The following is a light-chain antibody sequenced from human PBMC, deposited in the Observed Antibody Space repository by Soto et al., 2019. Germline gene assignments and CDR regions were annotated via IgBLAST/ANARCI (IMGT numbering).Light chain of an antibody. Sequence: QSALTQPASVSGSPGQSITISCTGTSSDIGDYNYVSWYQQHPGKAPKLMIYEVSYRPSGVSNRFSGSKSGNTASLTISGLQAEDEADYYCNSYTSRTTGVFGTGTKLTVL. CDR2: EVS. J-gene: IGLJ1*01. CDR1: SSDIGDYNY. V-gene: IGLV2-14*01. CDR3: NSYTSRTTGV.